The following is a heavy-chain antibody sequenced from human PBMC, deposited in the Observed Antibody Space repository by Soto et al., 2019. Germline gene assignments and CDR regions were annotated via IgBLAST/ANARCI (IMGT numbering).Heavy chain of an antibody. D-gene: IGHD6-13*01. CDR2: INPSGGST. Sequence: QVQLVQSGAEVKKPGASVKLSCKSSEYTFTDYYIHWVRQAPGQGLEWMGLINPSGGSTSYAQKSQGRVTITRDTSTNTVYMELSSLRSEDTAVYYCATAAYSTSWYDFWGQGTLVTVSS. CDR1: EYTFTDYY. CDR3: ATAAYSTSWYDF. V-gene: IGHV1-46*01. J-gene: IGHJ5*01.